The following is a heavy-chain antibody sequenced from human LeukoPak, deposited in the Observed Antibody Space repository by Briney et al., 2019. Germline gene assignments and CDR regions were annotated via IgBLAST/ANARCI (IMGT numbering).Heavy chain of an antibody. CDR1: GFNFDRYT. CDR3: AKELDPMFFDY. V-gene: IGHV3-43*01. CDR2: AGWAGGTT. D-gene: IGHD3-10*02. Sequence: GGSLRLSCATSGFNFDRYTIHWVRQAPGKGRDWVSLAGWAGGTTFYSDSVRRRFTISRDSGRKSVYLHMNSLTTDATAFYFCAKELDPMFFDYWGQGALVTVSS. J-gene: IGHJ4*02.